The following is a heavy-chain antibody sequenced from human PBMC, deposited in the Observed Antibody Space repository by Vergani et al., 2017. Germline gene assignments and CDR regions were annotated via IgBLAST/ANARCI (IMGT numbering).Heavy chain of an antibody. V-gene: IGHV3-21*01. Sequence: EVQLVESGGGLVKPGGSLRLSCAASGFTFSSYSMNWVRQAPGKGLEWVSSISSSSSYIYYADSVKGRFTISRDNAKNSLYLQMNSLRAEDTAVYYCARALGYDILTGYPWNYYGMDVWGQGTTVTVSS. J-gene: IGHJ6*02. D-gene: IGHD3-9*01. CDR1: GFTFSSYS. CDR3: ARALGYDILTGYPWNYYGMDV. CDR2: ISSSSSYI.